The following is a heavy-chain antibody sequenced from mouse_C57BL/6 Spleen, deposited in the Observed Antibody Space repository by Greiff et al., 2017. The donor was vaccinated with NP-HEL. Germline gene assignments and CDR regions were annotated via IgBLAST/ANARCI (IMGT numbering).Heavy chain of an antibody. J-gene: IGHJ2*01. CDR1: GFTFSDYG. Sequence: EVTLMESGGGLVKPGGSLKLSCAASGFTFSDYGMHWVRQAPEQGLEWVAYISSGSSTIYYADTVKGRFTISSDNAKNTLFLQMTSLRSEDTAMYYCARDYPRDYWGEGTTLTVSS. CDR2: ISSGSSTI. D-gene: IGHD1-1*02. CDR3: ARDYPRDY. V-gene: IGHV5-17*01.